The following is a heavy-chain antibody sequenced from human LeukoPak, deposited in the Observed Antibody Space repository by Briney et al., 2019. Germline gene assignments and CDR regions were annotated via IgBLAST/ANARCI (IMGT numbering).Heavy chain of an antibody. Sequence: ASVKVSCKASGYTFTDYYIHWVQQAPGQGLEWMGWVNPNSGGTNYAQKFQGRVTMTRDTSIGTAYMELSRLTSDDTALYHCARNVGPSGGPYYFDYWGQGTLVTVSS. CDR1: GYTFTDYY. J-gene: IGHJ4*02. CDR3: ARNVGPSGGPYYFDY. CDR2: VNPNSGGT. D-gene: IGHD1-26*01. V-gene: IGHV1-2*02.